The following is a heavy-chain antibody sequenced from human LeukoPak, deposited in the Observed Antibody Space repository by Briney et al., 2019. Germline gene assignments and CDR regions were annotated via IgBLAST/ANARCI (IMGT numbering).Heavy chain of an antibody. V-gene: IGHV3-9*01. D-gene: IGHD3-9*01. CDR2: INWNSGFI. CDR1: GFTFDDYA. Sequence: GRSLRLSCAASGFTFDDYAMHWVRQAPGKGLEWVSGINWNSGFIDYADSVKGRFTISRDNARNSLYLQMNSLRAEDTALYYCAKSLTGYYNSIDVWGQGPRVTVSS. CDR3: AKSLTGYYNSIDV. J-gene: IGHJ6*02.